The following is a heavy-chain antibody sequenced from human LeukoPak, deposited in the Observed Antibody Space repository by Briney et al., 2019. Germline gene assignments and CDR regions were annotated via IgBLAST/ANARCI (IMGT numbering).Heavy chain of an antibody. J-gene: IGHJ4*02. CDR2: ISYDGTNK. CDR1: GFTFSNYG. CDR3: AKDLHGVADTSYYFDY. Sequence: PGRSLRLSCAASGFTFSNYGMHWVRQAPGKGLEWVAAISYDGTNKYYADFVKGRSTISRDNSKNTLYLQMNGLRAEDTAVFYCAKDLHGVADTSYYFDYWGRGTLVTVSS. V-gene: IGHV3-30*18. D-gene: IGHD6-19*01.